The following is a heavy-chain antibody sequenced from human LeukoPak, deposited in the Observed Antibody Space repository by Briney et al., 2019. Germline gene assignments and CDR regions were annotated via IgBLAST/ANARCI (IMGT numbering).Heavy chain of an antibody. J-gene: IGHJ4*02. V-gene: IGHV3-48*01. D-gene: IGHD6-19*01. CDR1: GFTFSSYS. CDR2: ISSSSSTI. Sequence: GGSLTLSCAASGFTFSSYSMNWVRQAPGKGLEGVSYISSSSSTIYYADSVKGRFTISRDNSKNTLYLQMNSLRAEDTAVYYCAKKMAVAGYYFDYWGQGTLVTVSS. CDR3: AKKMAVAGYYFDY.